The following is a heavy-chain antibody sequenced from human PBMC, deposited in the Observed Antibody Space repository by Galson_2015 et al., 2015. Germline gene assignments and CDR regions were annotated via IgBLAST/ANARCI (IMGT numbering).Heavy chain of an antibody. J-gene: IGHJ3*01. CDR3: ARGSTSDV. Sequence: SVKVSCKASGYTFSSYVINWVRQAPGQGLEWMGWITTYSGNTDYARNFQGRVSMTTDTSTNTAYMELRSLRSDDTAVYYCARGSTSDVWGQGTVVTVSP. CDR2: ITTYSGNT. V-gene: IGHV1-18*04. D-gene: IGHD2/OR15-2a*01. CDR1: GYTFSSYV.